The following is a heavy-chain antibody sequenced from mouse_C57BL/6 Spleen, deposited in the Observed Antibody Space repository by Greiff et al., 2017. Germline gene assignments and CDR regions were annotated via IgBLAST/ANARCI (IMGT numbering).Heavy chain of an antibody. CDR1: GFTFSDYG. J-gene: IGHJ4*01. V-gene: IGHV5-17*01. Sequence: VQLKESGGGLVKPGGSLKLSCAASGFTFSDYGMHWVRQAPEKGLEWVAYISSGSSTIYYADTVKGRFTISRDNAKNTLFLQMTSLRSEDTAMYYCARSSTYAMDYWGQGTSVTVSS. CDR3: ARSSTYAMDY. D-gene: IGHD5-1*01. CDR2: ISSGSSTI.